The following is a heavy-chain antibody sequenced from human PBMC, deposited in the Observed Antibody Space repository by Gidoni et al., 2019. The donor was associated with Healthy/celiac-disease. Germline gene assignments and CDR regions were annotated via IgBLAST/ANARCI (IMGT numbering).Heavy chain of an antibody. J-gene: IGHJ4*02. V-gene: IGHV3-33*01. CDR2: IWYDGSNK. Sequence: QVQLVESGGGVVQPGRSLRLSCAASGFPFSSCGMHWVRQAPGKGLEWVAVIWYDGSNKYYADSVKGRFTISRDNSKNTLYLQMNSLRAEDTAVYYCARDQGANWGQGTLVTVSS. CDR3: ARDQGAN. CDR1: GFPFSSCG. D-gene: IGHD3-16*01.